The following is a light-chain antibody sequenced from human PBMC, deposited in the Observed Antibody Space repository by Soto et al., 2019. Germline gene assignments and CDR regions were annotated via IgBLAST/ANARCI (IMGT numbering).Light chain of an antibody. J-gene: IGKJ2*01. V-gene: IGKV1-5*01. CDR2: DAS. CDR3: QQYKSYWYT. Sequence: DIQMTQSPSTLSASVGDAVIITCRASQNINTWLAWYQQKPGKAPNLLIYDASNLQSGVPLRFSGSGSGTEFTLTISSLQPDDFATYYCQQYKSYWYTFGQGTRLEIK. CDR1: QNINTW.